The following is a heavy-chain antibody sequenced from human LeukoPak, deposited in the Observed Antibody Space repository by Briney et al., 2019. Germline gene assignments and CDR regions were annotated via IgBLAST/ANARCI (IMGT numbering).Heavy chain of an antibody. CDR2: ISYNGGST. J-gene: IGHJ1*01. CDR3: AKSSGYYPEYFQH. Sequence: GSLELSFSTSGFHFNSYALNLVRPAPGKGLEWVSAISYNGGSTYYADSVKGRFTISRDNSENTLYLQMNSLRAEDTAIYYCAKSSGYYPEYFQHWGQGTLVTVSS. V-gene: IGHV3-23*01. CDR1: GFHFNSYA. D-gene: IGHD3-22*01.